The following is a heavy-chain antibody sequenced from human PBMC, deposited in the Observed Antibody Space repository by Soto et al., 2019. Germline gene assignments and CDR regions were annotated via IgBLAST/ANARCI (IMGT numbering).Heavy chain of an antibody. CDR2: IDTDGGGT. Sequence: EVQVVESGGGLVQPGGSLRVSCAASGFTLRSHRIHWVRQAPGKGLEWVSRIDTDGGGTSYADSVKGRFTISTDNAKNTVYLQMTGLRAEDTAVYYCATVFDLWGQGPLVTVSS. CDR1: GFTLRSHR. J-gene: IGHJ5*02. CDR3: ATVFDL. V-gene: IGHV3-74*01.